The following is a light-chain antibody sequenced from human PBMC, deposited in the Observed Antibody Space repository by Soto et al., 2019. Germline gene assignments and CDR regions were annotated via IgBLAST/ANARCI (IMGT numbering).Light chain of an antibody. V-gene: IGKV3-11*01. CDR3: QQRKNWPPIT. CDR1: QSVDKF. Sequence: EIVMTQSAATLSVTPGEGGTLACRASQSVDKFLAWYQQRPGQPPTLLIFDASNRATGVPVRFSGSGSGTVFTLTIGSLEPEDSAVYYCQQRKNWPPITFCQGTRLEIK. CDR2: DAS. J-gene: IGKJ5*01.